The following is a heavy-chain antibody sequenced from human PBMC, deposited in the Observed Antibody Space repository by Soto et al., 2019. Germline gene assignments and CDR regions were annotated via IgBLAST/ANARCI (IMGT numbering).Heavy chain of an antibody. Sequence: SETLSLTCTVSGGSISSGDYYWSWIRQPPGKGLEWIGYTYYSGSTYYNPSLKSRVTISVDTSKNQFSLKLSSVTAADTAVYYCARGGYDSSGYYYLGNQGFDPWGQGTLVTVSS. D-gene: IGHD3-22*01. V-gene: IGHV4-30-4*01. CDR3: ARGGYDSSGYYYLGNQGFDP. CDR2: TYYSGST. J-gene: IGHJ5*02. CDR1: GGSISSGDYY.